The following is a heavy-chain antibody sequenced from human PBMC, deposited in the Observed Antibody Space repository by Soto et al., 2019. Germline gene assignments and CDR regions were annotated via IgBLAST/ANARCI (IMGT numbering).Heavy chain of an antibody. CDR3: ARGLYDSSGYYRPDY. V-gene: IGHV3-21*01. Sequence: GGSLRLSCAASGFTFSSYSMNWVRQAPGKGLEWVSSISSSSSYIYYADSVKGRFTISRDNAKNSLYLQMNSLRAEDTAVYYCARGLYDSSGYYRPDYWGQGTLVTVSS. D-gene: IGHD3-22*01. CDR2: ISSSSSYI. J-gene: IGHJ4*02. CDR1: GFTFSSYS.